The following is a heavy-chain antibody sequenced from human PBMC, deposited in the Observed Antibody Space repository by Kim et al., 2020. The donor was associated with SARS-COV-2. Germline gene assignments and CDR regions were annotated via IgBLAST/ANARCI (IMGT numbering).Heavy chain of an antibody. Sequence: SETLSLTCAVYGGSFSGYYWSWIRQPPGNGLEWIGEINHSGSTNYNPSLKSRVTISVDTSKNQFSLKLSSVTAADTAVYYCARDDTATGIDYWGQGTLVTVSS. D-gene: IGHD5-18*01. V-gene: IGHV4-34*01. CDR1: GGSFSGYY. CDR2: INHSGST. J-gene: IGHJ4*02. CDR3: ARDDTATGIDY.